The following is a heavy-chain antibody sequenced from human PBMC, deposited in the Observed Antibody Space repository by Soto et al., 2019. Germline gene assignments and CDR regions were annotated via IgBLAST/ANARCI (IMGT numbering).Heavy chain of an antibody. V-gene: IGHV3-23*01. Sequence: EVPLLESGGGLVQPGGSLRLSCAASGFAFSSYAMSWVRQTPGKRLAWVSTIRGGGGSTYYADSVKGRFTISRDNSENTLSLQMNSLIAEDTAIYYCATRCGENRPHDYWGPGTLVAVSS. CDR2: IRGGGGST. CDR1: GFAFSSYA. CDR3: ATRCGENRPHDY. J-gene: IGHJ4*02. D-gene: IGHD4-17*01.